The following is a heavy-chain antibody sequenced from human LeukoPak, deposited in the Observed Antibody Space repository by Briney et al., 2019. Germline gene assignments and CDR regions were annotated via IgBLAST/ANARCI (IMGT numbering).Heavy chain of an antibody. J-gene: IGHJ4*02. D-gene: IGHD6-19*01. CDR3: ARGVEAVAGTFDY. V-gene: IGHV3-30-3*01. CDR1: GFTFSSYA. Sequence: GGSLTLSCAASGFTFSSYAMHWVRQAQGKGREWVAVISYDGGNKYYADPVKGRFTISRDNSKNTLYLQMNSLRAEDTAVYYCARGVEAVAGTFDYWGQGTLVTASS. CDR2: ISYDGGNK.